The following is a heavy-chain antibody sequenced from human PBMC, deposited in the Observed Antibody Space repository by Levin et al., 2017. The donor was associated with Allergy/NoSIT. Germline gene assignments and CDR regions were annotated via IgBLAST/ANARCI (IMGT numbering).Heavy chain of an antibody. J-gene: IGHJ4*02. Sequence: ASVKVSCKASGYTFTGYYMHWVRQAPGQGLEGMGWSNPNSGDTKYAQKFQGRVTMTRDTCISTGYMELSRLRSDDTAVYYCARSSGYDSLDYWGQGPLVTVSS. D-gene: IGHD5-12*01. CDR1: GYTFTGYY. CDR3: ARSSGYDSLDY. V-gene: IGHV1-2*02. CDR2: SNPNSGDT.